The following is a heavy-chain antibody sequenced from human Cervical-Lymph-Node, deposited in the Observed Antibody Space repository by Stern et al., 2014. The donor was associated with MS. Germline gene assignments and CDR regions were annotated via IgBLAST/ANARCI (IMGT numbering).Heavy chain of an antibody. CDR2: IWHDGSNK. V-gene: IGHV3-33*01. CDR1: GFTFSSYG. Sequence: QVQLVQSGGGVVQPGRSLRLSCAASGFTFSSYGMHWVRQAPGKGLEWGAVIWHDGSNKYYADSVKGRFTISRDNSKNTLYLQMNSLRAEDPAVYYCARDGPDSSGYYWFWDYWGQGTLVTVSS. D-gene: IGHD3-22*01. CDR3: ARDGPDSSGYYWFWDY. J-gene: IGHJ4*02.